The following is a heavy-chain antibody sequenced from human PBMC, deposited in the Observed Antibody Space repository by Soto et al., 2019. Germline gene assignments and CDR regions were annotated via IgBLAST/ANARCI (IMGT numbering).Heavy chain of an antibody. CDR3: AKCESYYYLGMDV. Sequence: QVQLVESGGGVVQPGRSLRLSCAASGFTFSTYGIHWVRQAPGKGLEWVAVISYDGSNKFYADSVKGRFAISRDNSKNTLYLQMNSLRADDTAVYYCAKCESYYYLGMDVWGQGTTVTVSS. V-gene: IGHV3-30*18. J-gene: IGHJ6*02. D-gene: IGHD3-10*01. CDR1: GFTFSTYG. CDR2: ISYDGSNK.